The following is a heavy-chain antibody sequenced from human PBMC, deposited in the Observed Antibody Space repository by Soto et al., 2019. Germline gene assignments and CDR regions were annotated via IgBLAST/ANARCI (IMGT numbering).Heavy chain of an antibody. CDR2: IWYDGSNK. J-gene: IGHJ4*02. CDR1: GFTFSSYG. V-gene: IGHV3-33*01. CDR3: ASAGRAAAGNKWDY. Sequence: QVQLVESGGGVVQPGRSLRLSCAASGFTFSSYGMHWVRQAPGKGLEWVAVIWYDGSNKYYADSVKGRFTISRDNSKNTLYLQMNGLRAEDTAVYYCASAGRAAAGNKWDYWGQGTLVTVSS. D-gene: IGHD6-13*01.